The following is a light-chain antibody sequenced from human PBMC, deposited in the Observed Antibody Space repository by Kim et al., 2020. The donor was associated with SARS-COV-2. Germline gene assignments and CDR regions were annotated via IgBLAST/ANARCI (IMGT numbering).Light chain of an antibody. V-gene: IGKV3-15*01. Sequence: VAMTQSPGTLSVSPGERATLSCRASESVGFNLAWYQQKPGQAPRLLIYYASTRATGIPVRFSGSGSRTDFTLTIDSLQSEDFAVYYCLQYNDWPPYTFGQGTKLEI. J-gene: IGKJ2*01. CDR2: YAS. CDR3: LQYNDWPPYT. CDR1: ESVGFN.